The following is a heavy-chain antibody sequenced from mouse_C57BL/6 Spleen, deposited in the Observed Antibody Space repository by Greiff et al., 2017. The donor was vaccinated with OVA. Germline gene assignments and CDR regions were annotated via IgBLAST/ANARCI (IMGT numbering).Heavy chain of an antibody. CDR3: TIYCYGSRWYFDV. CDR2: IYPGSGNT. CDR1: GYTFTDYY. Sequence: VQLQQSGAELVRPGASVKLSCKASGYTFTDYYINWVKQRPGQGLEWIARIYPGSGNTYYNEKFKGKATLTAEKSSSTAYMQLSSLTSEDSSVYFCTIYCYGSRWYFDVWGTGTTVTVSS. J-gene: IGHJ1*03. V-gene: IGHV1-76*01. D-gene: IGHD1-1*01.